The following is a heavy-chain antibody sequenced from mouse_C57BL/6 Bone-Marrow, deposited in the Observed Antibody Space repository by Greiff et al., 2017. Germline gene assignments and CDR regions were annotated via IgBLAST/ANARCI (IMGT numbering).Heavy chain of an antibody. J-gene: IGHJ2*01. V-gene: IGHV14-4*01. Sequence: EVQLQQSGAELVRPGASVKLSCTASGFNIKDDYMHWVKQRPEQGLEWIGWIDPENGDTEYASKFQGKATITADPSSNTAYLQLSSLTSEDSAVYYCAREGNYGSSSWGQGTTLTVSS. CDR3: AREGNYGSSS. D-gene: IGHD1-1*01. CDR1: GFNIKDDY. CDR2: IDPENGDT.